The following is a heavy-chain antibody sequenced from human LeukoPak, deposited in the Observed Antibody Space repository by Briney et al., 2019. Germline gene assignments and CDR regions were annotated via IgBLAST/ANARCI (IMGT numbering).Heavy chain of an antibody. CDR2: INPNSGGT. V-gene: IGHV1-2*02. J-gene: IGHJ3*02. CDR3: ARVVDYYDSTPVGAFDI. CDR1: GYTFTVYF. D-gene: IGHD3-22*01. Sequence: ASVKVPCKASGYTFTVYFIHWVRQAPGQGLEWMGWINPNSGGTNYAQKFQGRVTMTRDTSISTAYMELSRLRSDDTAVYYCARVVDYYDSTPVGAFDIWGQGTMVTVSS.